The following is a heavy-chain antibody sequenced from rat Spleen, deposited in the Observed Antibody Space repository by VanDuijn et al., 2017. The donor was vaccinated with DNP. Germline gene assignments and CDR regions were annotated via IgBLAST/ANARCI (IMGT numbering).Heavy chain of an antibody. V-gene: IGHV5-7*01. CDR3: ARYDGSYYYGGYFDF. J-gene: IGHJ1*01. CDR1: GFTFRDYY. CDR2: ISYDGGST. D-gene: IGHD1-12*02. Sequence: EVQLVESGGGLVQPGRSLKLSCAASGFTFRDYYMAWVRQAPTKGLEWVAYISYDGGSTYYGDSVKGRFTISRDNAKSTLYLQRDSLRSEDTATYYCARYDGSYYYGGYFDFWGPGTMVTVSS.